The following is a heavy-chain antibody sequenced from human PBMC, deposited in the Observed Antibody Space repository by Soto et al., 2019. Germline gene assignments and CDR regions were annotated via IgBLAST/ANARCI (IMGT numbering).Heavy chain of an antibody. CDR2: IYYSGRT. V-gene: IGHV4-31*03. J-gene: IGHJ6*02. D-gene: IGHD3-22*01. Sequence: QVQLQESGPGLVKPSQTLSLTCTVSGGSISSGGYYWSWIRQHPGKGLEWIGYIYYSGRTYYNPSLKSRVTISVDTSKNQFSLKLSSVTAADTAVYYCARAVYYYDSSGYFYYYYYGMDFWGQGTTVTVSS. CDR3: ARAVYYYDSSGYFYYYYYGMDF. CDR1: GGSISSGGYY.